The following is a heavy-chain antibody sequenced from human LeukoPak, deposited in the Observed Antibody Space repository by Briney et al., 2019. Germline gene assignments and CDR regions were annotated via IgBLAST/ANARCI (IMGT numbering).Heavy chain of an antibody. CDR1: GGTFSSYA. D-gene: IGHD6-19*01. CDR2: IIPIFGTA. CDR3: AKIAVAGNDRTYRATYYYYYYMDV. Sequence: SVKVSCKASGGTFSSYAISWVRQAPGQGLEWMGGIIPIFGTANYAQKFQGRVTITADESTSTAYMELSSLRSEHTAVYYCAKIAVAGNDRTYRATYYYYYYMDVWGKGTTVTVSS. V-gene: IGHV1-69*13. J-gene: IGHJ6*03.